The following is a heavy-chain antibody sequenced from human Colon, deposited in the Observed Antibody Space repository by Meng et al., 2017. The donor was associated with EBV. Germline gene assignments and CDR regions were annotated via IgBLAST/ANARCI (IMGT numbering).Heavy chain of an antibody. V-gene: IGHV3-15*01. CDR3: TTAGSGWLTRGY. D-gene: IGHD5-12*01. CDR2: IKSKSDGGTT. Sequence: EVQLGESGGELVKPGESLRLSCAASGFTFSNAWMSCVRQAPGKGLEWVGRIKSKSDGGTTDYAAPVKGRFTISRDDSKNTLYLQMNSLKIEDTAVFYCTTAGSGWLTRGYWGQGTLVTVSS. CDR1: GFTFSNAW. J-gene: IGHJ4*02.